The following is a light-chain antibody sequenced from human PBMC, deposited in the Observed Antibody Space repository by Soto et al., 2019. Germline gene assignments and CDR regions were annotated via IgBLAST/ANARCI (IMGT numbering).Light chain of an antibody. J-gene: IGLJ1*01. CDR1: SSDIGAYNY. V-gene: IGLV2-14*01. CDR3: FSHRSGDSHV. CDR2: GVT. Sequence: QSALTQPASVSGSPGQSITISCTGTSSDIGAYNYVSWYQQYPGKAPKLTIYGVTNRPSGVSNRFSGSKTGNTDSLTISGLQAADEADYYCFSHRSGDSHVLGTGKKVTVL.